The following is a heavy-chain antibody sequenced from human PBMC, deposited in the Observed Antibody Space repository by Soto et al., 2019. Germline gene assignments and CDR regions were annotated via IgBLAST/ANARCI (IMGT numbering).Heavy chain of an antibody. Sequence: QVQLVQSGAEVKKPGSSVKVSCTASGGTFSSYAISWVRQAPGQGLEWMGGIIPIFGTANYAQKFQGRVTITADESTSKAYMELSSLRSEDTAVYYCARWQQSKGGYYFDYWGQGTLVTVSS. D-gene: IGHD3-16*01. J-gene: IGHJ4*02. CDR2: IIPIFGTA. CDR3: ARWQQSKGGYYFDY. V-gene: IGHV1-69*01. CDR1: GGTFSSYA.